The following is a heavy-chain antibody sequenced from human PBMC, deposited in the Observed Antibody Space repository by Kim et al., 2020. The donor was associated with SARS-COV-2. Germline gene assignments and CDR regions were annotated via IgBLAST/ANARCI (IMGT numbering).Heavy chain of an antibody. J-gene: IGHJ4*02. Sequence: PSGGSTSYAQKFQGRVTMTRDTSTSTVYMELSSLRSEDTAVYYCAGDYVYWGQGTLVTVSS. CDR3: AGDYVY. CDR2: PSGGST. D-gene: IGHD3-10*02. V-gene: IGHV1-46*03.